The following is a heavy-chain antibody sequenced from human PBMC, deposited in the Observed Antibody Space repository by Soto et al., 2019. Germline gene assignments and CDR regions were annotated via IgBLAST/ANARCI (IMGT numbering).Heavy chain of an antibody. J-gene: IGHJ3*01. V-gene: IGHV4-30-4*08. Sequence: PXETLSLTCGVSGSIVTSGENYWSWVRQPPGKGLEWLGYIYDSGVTSYTPALKSRVTLSLDRPNNQVSLKLRSVTAADTAVYFCVRDLAHGYTGNAWGQGTLVTVSS. CDR3: VRDLAHGYTGNA. D-gene: IGHD5-18*01. CDR2: IYDSGVT. CDR1: GSIVTSGENY.